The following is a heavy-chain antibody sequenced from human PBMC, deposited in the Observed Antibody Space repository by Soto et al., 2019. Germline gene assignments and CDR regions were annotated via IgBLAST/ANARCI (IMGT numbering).Heavy chain of an antibody. CDR2: INAGNGNT. CDR3: ARDSHGCDY. D-gene: IGHD6-19*01. CDR1: GYTFTNYA. Sequence: QVQLVQSGAEVKKPGASVKVSCKASGYTFTNYAMHWVRQAPGKRLEWMGWINAGNGNTKYSQKFQDRVTITRDTSASTAYMELSSLTSEDTAVYYCARDSHGCDYWGQGTLVTVSS. V-gene: IGHV1-3*01. J-gene: IGHJ4*02.